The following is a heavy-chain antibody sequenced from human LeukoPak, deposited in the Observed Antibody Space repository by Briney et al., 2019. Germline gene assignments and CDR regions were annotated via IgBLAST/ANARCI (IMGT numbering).Heavy chain of an antibody. D-gene: IGHD4-11*01. J-gene: IGHJ4*02. Sequence: GGSLRLSCAASGFTFSSYGMHWVRQAPGKGLEWVAFIRYGGSNKYYADSVKGRFTISRDNSKNTLYLQMNSRRAEDTAVYYCAKDRYYSAYYFDYWGQGNLVTVSS. CDR3: AKDRYYSAYYFDY. CDR1: GFTFSSYG. CDR2: IRYGGSNK. V-gene: IGHV3-30*02.